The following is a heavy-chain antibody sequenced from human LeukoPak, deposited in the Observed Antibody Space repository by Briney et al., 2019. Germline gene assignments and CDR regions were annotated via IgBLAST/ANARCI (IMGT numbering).Heavy chain of an antibody. D-gene: IGHD3-3*01. CDR2: IYTSGST. V-gene: IGHV4-61*02. J-gene: IGHJ5*02. CDR3: ASSSITIFGVVRGTWFDP. Sequence: SETLSHTRTVSGGSISSGSYYWSWIRQPAGKGLECIGRIYTSGSTNYNLSLKSRVTISVATSKNQFSLRLSSVTAADTAVYYCASSSITIFGVVRGTWFDPGGEGTLVTVSS. CDR1: GGSISSGSYY.